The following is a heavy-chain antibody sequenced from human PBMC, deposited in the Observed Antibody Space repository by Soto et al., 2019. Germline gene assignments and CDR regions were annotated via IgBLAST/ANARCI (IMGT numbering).Heavy chain of an antibody. Sequence: GASVKVSCKASGYTFTSYYMHWVRQAPGQGLEWMGIINPSGGSTSYAQKFQGRVTMTRDTSTSTVYMELSSLRSEDTAVYYCATGTPRAAAGTDWFDPWGQGTLVTVSS. CDR3: ATGTPRAAAGTDWFDP. CDR2: INPSGGST. CDR1: GYTFTSYY. V-gene: IGHV1-46*01. J-gene: IGHJ5*02. D-gene: IGHD6-13*01.